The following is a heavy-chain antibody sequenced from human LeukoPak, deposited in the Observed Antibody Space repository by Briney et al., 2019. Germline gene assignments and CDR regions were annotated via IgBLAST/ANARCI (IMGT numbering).Heavy chain of an antibody. CDR1: GFAFSRYW. CDR2: SKSDGKT. D-gene: IGHD3-22*01. V-gene: IGHV3-74*01. Sequence: GGSLRLSCEASGFAFSRYWMHWVRQAPGKGLVWVSRSKSDGKTNYADSVKGRFTISRDNAKNTVSLQMDSLRAEDTGVYYCARAPSEVGGYYPEYFRHWGQGTLVTVSS. J-gene: IGHJ1*01. CDR3: ARAPSEVGGYYPEYFRH.